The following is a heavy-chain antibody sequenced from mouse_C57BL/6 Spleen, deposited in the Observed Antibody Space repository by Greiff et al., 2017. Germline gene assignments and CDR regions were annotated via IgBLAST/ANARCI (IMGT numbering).Heavy chain of an antibody. CDR1: GYAFSSSW. CDR3: ARSGSSHLYYYAMDY. V-gene: IGHV1-82*01. CDR2: IYPGDGDT. D-gene: IGHD1-1*01. Sequence: VQLQQSGPELVKPGASVKISCKASGYAFSSSWMNWVKQRPGKGLEWIGRIYPGDGDTNYNGKFKGKATLTADKSSSTAYMQLSSLTSEDSAVYFCARSGSSHLYYYAMDYWGQGTSVTVSS. J-gene: IGHJ4*01.